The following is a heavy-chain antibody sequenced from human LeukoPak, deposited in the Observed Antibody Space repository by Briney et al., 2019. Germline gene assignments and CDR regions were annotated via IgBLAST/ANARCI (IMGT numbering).Heavy chain of an antibody. D-gene: IGHD2-2*01. J-gene: IGHJ4*02. CDR3: SKWKAIVLVPAARSPIDY. Sequence: GGSLRLSCAASGFTFSSHGMNWVRQAPGKGLEWVSGISPSGDILYYADSVKGQFTISRDNSKHTLYLQMNSLRAEDTAVYYCSKWKAIVLVPAARSPIDYWGQGTLVTVSS. CDR1: GFTFSSHG. CDR2: ISPSGDIL. V-gene: IGHV3-23*01.